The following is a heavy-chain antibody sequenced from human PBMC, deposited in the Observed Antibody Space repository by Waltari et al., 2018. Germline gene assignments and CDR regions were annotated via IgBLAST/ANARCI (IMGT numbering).Heavy chain of an antibody. V-gene: IGHV4-59*01. CDR3: ARAGSGWFDP. D-gene: IGHD6-19*01. J-gene: IGHJ5*02. CDR2: IDYSGST. CDR1: GGSISSYY. Sequence: QVQLQESGPGLVKPSETLSLTCTVSGGSISSYYWSWIRQPPGKGLEWIGYIDYSGSTNYNPSLKSRGTISVDTSKNQFSLKLSSVTAADTAVYYCARAGSGWFDPWGQGTLVTVSS.